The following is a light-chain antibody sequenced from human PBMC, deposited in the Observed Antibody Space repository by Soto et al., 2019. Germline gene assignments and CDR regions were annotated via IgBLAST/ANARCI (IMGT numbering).Light chain of an antibody. CDR1: SSDAGSYNT. J-gene: IGLJ3*02. Sequence: QSALTQPASVSGSPGQSITISCTGTSSDAGSYNTVSWYQQHPGKAPKLMIYEGSKRPSGVSNRFSGSKSGNTASLTISGLQAEDEADYYCCSYAGSSTLVFGGGTKLTVL. CDR3: CSYAGSSTLV. CDR2: EGS. V-gene: IGLV2-23*01.